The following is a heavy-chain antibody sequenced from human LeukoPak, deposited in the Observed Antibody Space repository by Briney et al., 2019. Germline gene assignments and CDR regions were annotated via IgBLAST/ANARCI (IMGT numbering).Heavy chain of an antibody. J-gene: IGHJ3*02. CDR2: IYYSGST. V-gene: IGHV4-39*07. CDR3: ARDQDPPGDAFDI. CDR1: GGSISSSSYY. Sequence: SETLSLTCTVSGGSISSSSYYWGWIRQPPGKGLEWIGSIYYSGSTYYNPSLKSRVTISVDTSKNQFSLKLSSVTAADTAVYYCARDQDPPGDAFDIWGQGTMVTVSS.